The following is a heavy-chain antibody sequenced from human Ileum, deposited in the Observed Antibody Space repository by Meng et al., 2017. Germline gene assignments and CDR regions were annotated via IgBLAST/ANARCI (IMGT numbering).Heavy chain of an antibody. J-gene: IGHJ1*01. CDR2: INTVGSST. D-gene: IGHD6-19*01. V-gene: IGHV3-74*01. Sequence: GESLKISCAASGFTFSSYWMHWVRQAPGKGLVWVSQINTVGSSTTYADSVKGRFTISRDNAKNSLYLQMNSLRAEDTAVYYCAQTGYSSGWFAEYFQHWGQGTLVTVSS. CDR3: AQTGYSSGWFAEYFQH. CDR1: GFTFSSYW.